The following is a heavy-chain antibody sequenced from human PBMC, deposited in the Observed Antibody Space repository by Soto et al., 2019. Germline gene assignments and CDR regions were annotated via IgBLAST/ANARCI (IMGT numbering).Heavy chain of an antibody. CDR2: INPSGGST. CDR1: GYTFTSYY. J-gene: IGHJ5*02. Sequence: ASVKVSCTASGYTFTSYYMHWVRQAPGQGLEWMGIINPSGGSTSYAQKFQGRVTMTRDTSTSTVYMELSSLRSEDTAVYYCARDHIAAAVLNWFDPWGQGTLVTVSS. D-gene: IGHD6-13*01. CDR3: ARDHIAAAVLNWFDP. V-gene: IGHV1-46*01.